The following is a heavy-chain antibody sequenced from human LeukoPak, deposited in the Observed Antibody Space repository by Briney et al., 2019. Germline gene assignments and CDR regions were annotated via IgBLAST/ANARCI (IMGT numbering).Heavy chain of an antibody. V-gene: IGHV1-46*01. Sequence: ASVKVSCKASGYTFTNYYMHWVRQAPGQGLEWMGIINPSGGSTSYAQKFQGRVSMTRDTSTSTFYMELSSLRSDDTAVYYCARDPGMGAVRGYYYLYYMDVWGKGTTVTVSS. CDR3: ARDPGMGAVRGYYYLYYMDV. J-gene: IGHJ6*03. CDR1: GYTFTNYY. D-gene: IGHD1-26*01. CDR2: INPSGGST.